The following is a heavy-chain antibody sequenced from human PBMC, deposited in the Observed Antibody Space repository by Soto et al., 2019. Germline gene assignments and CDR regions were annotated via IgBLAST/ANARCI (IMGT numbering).Heavy chain of an antibody. D-gene: IGHD6-19*01. Sequence: QVQLVQSGAEVKKPGSSVKVSCKASGGTFSSYAISWVRQAPGQGLEWMGGIIPIFGTANYAQKFQGRVKDNRDESTSKAYKEPGKLKTEEQAGEYCAGLRHNRSAGGWVGPWGQGNLGTVSS. V-gene: IGHV1-69*01. CDR3: AGLRHNRSAGGWVGP. J-gene: IGHJ5*02. CDR2: IIPIFGTA. CDR1: GGTFSSYA.